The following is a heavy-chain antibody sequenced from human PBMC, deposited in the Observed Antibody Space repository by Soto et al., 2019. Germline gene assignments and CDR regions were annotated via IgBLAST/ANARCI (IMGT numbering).Heavy chain of an antibody. Sequence: QVQLVESGGGVVQPGRSLRLSCAASGFTFSSYAMHWVRQAPGKGLVWVAVISYDGSNKYYADSVKGRFTISRDNSKNTLYLQMTSLRAEDTAVYYCARDPLDIAVAGMSMDVWGQGTTVTVSS. D-gene: IGHD6-19*01. CDR2: ISYDGSNK. CDR3: ARDPLDIAVAGMSMDV. CDR1: GFTFSSYA. V-gene: IGHV3-30-3*01. J-gene: IGHJ6*02.